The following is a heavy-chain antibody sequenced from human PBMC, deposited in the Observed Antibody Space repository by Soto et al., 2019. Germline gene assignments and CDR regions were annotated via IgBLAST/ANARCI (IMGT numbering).Heavy chain of an antibody. Sequence: SQTLSLTCAISGDSVSSNSAAWNWIRQSPSRGLEWLGRTYYRSKWYNDYAVSVKSRITINPDTSKNRFSLQLNSVTPEDTAVYFFAVEVREDDAFDIWGQGTMVTVSS. V-gene: IGHV6-1*01. J-gene: IGHJ3*02. CDR1: GDSVSSNSAA. CDR2: TYYRSKWYN. D-gene: IGHD1-1*01. CDR3: AVEVREDDAFDI.